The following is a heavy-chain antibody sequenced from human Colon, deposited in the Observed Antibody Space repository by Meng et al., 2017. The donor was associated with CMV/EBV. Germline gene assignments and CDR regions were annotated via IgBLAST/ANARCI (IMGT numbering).Heavy chain of an antibody. Sequence: VQSEQAGAEVKKPGASVKVSCKASKGTFTSYPISWVRQGPGQGFEWVGGIITISGTTDYAQKFQGRVTITADESTSTAYMKLSNLRSEDTAIYYCARVICGGDCYLDYWGRGTLVTVSS. CDR2: IITISGTT. D-gene: IGHD2-21*02. V-gene: IGHV1-69*12. J-gene: IGHJ4*02. CDR3: ARVICGGDCYLDY. CDR1: KGTFTSYP.